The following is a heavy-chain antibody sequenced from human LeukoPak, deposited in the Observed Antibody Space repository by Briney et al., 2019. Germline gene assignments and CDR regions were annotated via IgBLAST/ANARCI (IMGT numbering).Heavy chain of an antibody. D-gene: IGHD5-12*01. CDR3: ARGSGYSGYDPPPGERTGPRGDAFDI. CDR1: GYTFTGYY. CDR2: INPNSGGT. Sequence: ASVKVSCKASGYTFTGYYMHWVRQAPGQGLEWMGWINPNSGGTNYAQKFQGWVTMTRDTSISTAYMELSRLRSDDTAVYYCARGSGYSGYDPPPGERTGPRGDAFDIWGQGTMVTVSS. J-gene: IGHJ3*02. V-gene: IGHV1-2*04.